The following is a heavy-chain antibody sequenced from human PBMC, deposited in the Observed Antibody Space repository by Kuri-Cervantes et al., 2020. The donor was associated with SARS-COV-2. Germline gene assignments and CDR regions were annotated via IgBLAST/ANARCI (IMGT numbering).Heavy chain of an antibody. CDR1: GFTFSNAW. V-gene: IGHV3-15*01. D-gene: IGHD2-2*02. CDR2: IKSKTDGGTT. J-gene: IGHJ6*02. Sequence: GESLKISCAASGFTFSNAWMSWVRQAPGKGLEWAGRIKSKTDGGTTDYAAPVKGRFTISRDDSKNTLYLQMNSLKTEDTAVYYCTTDLPNPTYPRYYYYYYGMDVWGQGTTVTVSS. CDR3: TTDLPNPTYPRYYYYYYGMDV.